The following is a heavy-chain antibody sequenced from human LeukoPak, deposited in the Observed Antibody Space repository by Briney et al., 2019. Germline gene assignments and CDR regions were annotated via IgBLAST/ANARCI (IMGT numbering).Heavy chain of an antibody. Sequence: GGSLRLSCAASGFTVSSNYMSWGRQAPGKGLEWVSVIYSGGNTYYADSVKGRLTISRDNSKNTVYLQMNSLRAEDTAVYYCARFNEQQMYFHHWGQGTLVSVSS. J-gene: IGHJ1*01. CDR3: ARFNEQQMYFHH. CDR2: IYSGGNT. V-gene: IGHV3-53*01. D-gene: IGHD6-13*01. CDR1: GFTVSSNY.